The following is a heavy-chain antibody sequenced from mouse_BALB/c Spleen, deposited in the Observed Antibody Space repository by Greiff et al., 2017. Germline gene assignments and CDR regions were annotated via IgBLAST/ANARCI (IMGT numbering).Heavy chain of an antibody. CDR1: GYSFTSYY. V-gene: IGHV1-66*01. J-gene: IGHJ4*01. Sequence: QVQLKESGPELVKPGASVKISCKASGYSFTSYYIHWVKQRPGQGLEWIGWIFPGSGNTKYNEKFKGKATLTADTSSSTAYMQLSSLTSEDSAVYFCARSSDGYYVSYYYAMDYWGQGTSVTVSS. D-gene: IGHD2-3*01. CDR3: ARSSDGYYVSYYYAMDY. CDR2: IFPGSGNT.